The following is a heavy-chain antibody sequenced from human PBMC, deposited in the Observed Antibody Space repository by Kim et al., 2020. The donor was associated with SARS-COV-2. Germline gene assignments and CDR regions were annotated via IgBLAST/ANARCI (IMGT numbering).Heavy chain of an antibody. Sequence: SETLSLTCTVSGGSISSSSYYWGWIRQPPGKGLEWIGSIYYSGSTYYNPSLKSRVTISVDTSKNQFSLKLSSVTAADTAVYYCARGGVIVGATSPFDYWG. CDR1: GGSISSSSYY. D-gene: IGHD1-26*01. CDR3: ARGGVIVGATSPFDY. CDR2: IYYSGST. V-gene: IGHV4-39*07. J-gene: IGHJ4*01.